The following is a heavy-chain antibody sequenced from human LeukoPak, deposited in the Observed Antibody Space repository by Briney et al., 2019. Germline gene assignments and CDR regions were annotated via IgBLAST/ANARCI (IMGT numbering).Heavy chain of an antibody. CDR3: ARTTTYCSSINCYFDY. CDR2: ISSSSSTI. Sequence: GGSLRLSCAASGFTLSLYSMNWVRQAPGKGLEWVSYISSSSSTIYYADSVKGRFTISRDNAKTSLYLQMNSLRAEDTAVYYCARTTTYCSSINCYFDYWGQGTLVTVSS. V-gene: IGHV3-48*01. D-gene: IGHD2-2*01. J-gene: IGHJ4*02. CDR1: GFTLSLYS.